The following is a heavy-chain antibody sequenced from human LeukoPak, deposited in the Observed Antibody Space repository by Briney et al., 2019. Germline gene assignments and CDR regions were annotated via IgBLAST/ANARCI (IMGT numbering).Heavy chain of an antibody. CDR2: IIPILGIA. Sequence: SVKVSCKASGGTFSSYAISWVRQAPGQGLEWMGRIIPILGIASYAQKFQGRVTITADTSTSTAYMELRSLRSDDTAVYYCASYCGGDCYSFDYWGQGTLVTVSS. CDR3: ASYCGGDCYSFDY. D-gene: IGHD2-21*01. CDR1: GGTFSSYA. J-gene: IGHJ4*02. V-gene: IGHV1-69*04.